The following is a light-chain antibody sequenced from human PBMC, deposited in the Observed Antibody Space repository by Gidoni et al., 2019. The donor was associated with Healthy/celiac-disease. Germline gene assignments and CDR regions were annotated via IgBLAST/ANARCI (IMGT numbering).Light chain of an antibody. CDR2: EVS. J-gene: IGLJ3*02. V-gene: IGLV2-14*01. Sequence: QSALTQPASVSGSPGQSITLSCTGTSSDGGGYNYVSWYQQHPGKAPKLMIYEVSKRPSGVSNRFSGSKSGNTASLTISGLQAEDEADYYCSSYTSSSTYWVFGGGTKLTVL. CDR3: SSYTSSSTYWV. CDR1: SSDGGGYNY.